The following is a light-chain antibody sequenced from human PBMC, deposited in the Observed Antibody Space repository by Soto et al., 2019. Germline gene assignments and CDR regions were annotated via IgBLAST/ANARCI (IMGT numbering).Light chain of an antibody. V-gene: IGKV3-11*01. J-gene: IGKJ5*01. Sequence: VLTQSPLSLPVTPGEPASISCRASQSVSSYLAWYQQKPGQAPRLLIYDASNRATGIPARFSGSGSGTDFTLTISSLEPEDFAVYYCQQRSNWPITFGQGTRLEI. CDR1: QSVSSY. CDR3: QQRSNWPIT. CDR2: DAS.